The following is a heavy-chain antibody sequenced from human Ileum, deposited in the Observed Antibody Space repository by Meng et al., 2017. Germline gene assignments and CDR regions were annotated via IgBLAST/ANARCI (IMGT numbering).Heavy chain of an antibody. V-gene: IGHV3-30*03. CDR1: GFTVSSYY. CDR2: ISPDETYT. Sequence: GESLKISCAASGFTVSSYYMSWVRQAPGKGLEWVAVISPDETYTRYADSVRGRVTISRDNSENILYLQMSSLRGEDTGVYYCAREKGSSGRAGWFDPWGQGNPVNGAS. J-gene: IGHJ5*02. D-gene: IGHD6-19*01. CDR3: AREKGSSGRAGWFDP.